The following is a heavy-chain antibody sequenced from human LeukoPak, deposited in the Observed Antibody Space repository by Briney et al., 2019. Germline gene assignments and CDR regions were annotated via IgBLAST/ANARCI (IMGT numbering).Heavy chain of an antibody. D-gene: IGHD5-24*01. CDR2: IIQSGVT. CDR3: ARGNRAGYNFDY. CDR1: GGSLSDYY. Sequence: PSETLSLTCAVYGGSLSDYYWSWIRQAPGKGLEWIGEIIQSGVTNYNPSLKSRATISIDTSKNQFSLKLNAVTAADTAVYSCARGNRAGYNFDYWGQGALVTVSS. J-gene: IGHJ4*02. V-gene: IGHV4-34*01.